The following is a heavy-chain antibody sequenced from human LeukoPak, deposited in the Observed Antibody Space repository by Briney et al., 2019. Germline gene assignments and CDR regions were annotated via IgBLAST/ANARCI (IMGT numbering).Heavy chain of an antibody. V-gene: IGHV1-18*01. D-gene: IGHD3/OR15-3a*01. J-gene: IGHJ4*02. Sequence: ASVKVSCRASGYTFINYGISWVRQAPGQGLEWMGWISAYNGNTNYAQKLQGRVTVTTDTSTSTAYMELRSLRSDDTAVYYCARDVDWPRHFDYWGQGTLVTVSS. CDR1: GYTFINYG. CDR2: ISAYNGNT. CDR3: ARDVDWPRHFDY.